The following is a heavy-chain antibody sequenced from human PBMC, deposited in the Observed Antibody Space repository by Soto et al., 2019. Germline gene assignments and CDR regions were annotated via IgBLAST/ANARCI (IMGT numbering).Heavy chain of an antibody. V-gene: IGHV1-69*01. CDR3: AGDPVWFGEHRGRGPFDY. D-gene: IGHD3-10*01. Sequence: QVQLVQSGAEVKNPGSSVKVSCKASGGTFSSYAISWVRQAPGQGLELMGGIIPIFGTANYAQKFQGRVTITADESTSTVYMELSSLRSEDTAVYYCAGDPVWFGEHRGRGPFDYCCQGTLVTVSS. CDR2: IIPIFGTA. CDR1: GGTFSSYA. J-gene: IGHJ4*02.